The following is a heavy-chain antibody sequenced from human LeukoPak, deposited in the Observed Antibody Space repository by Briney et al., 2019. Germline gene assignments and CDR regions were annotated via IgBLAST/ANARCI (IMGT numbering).Heavy chain of an antibody. D-gene: IGHD4-17*01. V-gene: IGHV1-69*04. J-gene: IGHJ4*02. CDR1: GGTFSSYA. CDR2: IIPILGIA. Sequence: SVKVSCKASGGTFSSYAIRWVRQAPGQGLEWMGRIIPILGIANYAQKFQGRVTITADKSTSTAYMELSSLRSEDTAVYYCARGSYGDYGFDYWGQGTLVTVSS. CDR3: ARGSYGDYGFDY.